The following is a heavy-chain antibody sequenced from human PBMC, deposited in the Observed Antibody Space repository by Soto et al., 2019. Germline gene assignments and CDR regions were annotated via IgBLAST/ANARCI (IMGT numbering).Heavy chain of an antibody. Sequence: PWETLSLTSRVSGATISSSGHYWAWIRQPTGKGLEWIGKSYYGGTTYYTPSLKSRVTISVDTSKNQFSLQLSSVTAADTAVYFCARLIGVATIDYWGQGTLVTVSS. CDR1: GATISSSGHY. J-gene: IGHJ4*02. D-gene: IGHD6-19*01. CDR2: SYYGGTT. CDR3: ARLIGVATIDY. V-gene: IGHV4-39*01.